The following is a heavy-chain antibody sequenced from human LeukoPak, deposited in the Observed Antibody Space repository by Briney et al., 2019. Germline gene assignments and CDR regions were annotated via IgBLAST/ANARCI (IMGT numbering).Heavy chain of an antibody. Sequence: GSLRLSCAASGFTFSSYAMSWVRQAPGKGLEWVSAISGSGGSTYYADSVKGRFTISRDNSKNTLYLQMNSLRAEDTAVYFCAKDQETYGDFDYFDYWGQGTLVTVSS. CDR3: AKDQETYGDFDYFDY. J-gene: IGHJ4*02. V-gene: IGHV3-23*01. D-gene: IGHD4-17*01. CDR2: ISGSGGST. CDR1: GFTFSSYA.